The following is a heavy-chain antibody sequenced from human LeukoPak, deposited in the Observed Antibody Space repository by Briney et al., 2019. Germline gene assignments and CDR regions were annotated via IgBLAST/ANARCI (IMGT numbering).Heavy chain of an antibody. V-gene: IGHV4-59*01. CDR2: IYYSGST. CDR1: GGSISSYY. D-gene: IGHD1-26*01. J-gene: IGHJ4*02. CDR3: ARGLRVGSTGYHFDY. Sequence: SETLSLTCTVSGGSISSYYWSWIRQPPGKGLEWIGYIYYSGSTNYNPSLKSRVTISVDTSKNQFSLKLSSVTAADTAVYYCARGLRVGSTGYHFDYWGQGAQVTVSS.